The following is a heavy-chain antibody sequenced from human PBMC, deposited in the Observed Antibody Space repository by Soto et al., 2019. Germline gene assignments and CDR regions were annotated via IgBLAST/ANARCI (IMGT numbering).Heavy chain of an antibody. J-gene: IGHJ6*02. V-gene: IGHV1-18*01. D-gene: IGHD3-10*01. CDR2: INTHNGNT. CDR1: GYTFTTYG. Sequence: ASVKVSCKASGYTFTTYGISWVRQAPEEGLEWLGWINTHNGNTNYAQNLQGRVFMTADTSTNTAYMELRSLRSDDTAIYYCTREGSAPYYYYGMDAWGQGTTVTVSS. CDR3: TREGSAPYYYYGMDA.